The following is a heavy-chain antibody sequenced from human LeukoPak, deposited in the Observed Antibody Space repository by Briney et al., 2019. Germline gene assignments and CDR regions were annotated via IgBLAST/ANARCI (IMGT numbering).Heavy chain of an antibody. Sequence: GGSLRLSCAASGFTFSSHSMNWVRQAPGKGLEWVSYISSSSSTIYYTDSVKGRFTISRDNAKNSLYLQMNSLRAEDTAVYYCARGAYYYEDWGQGTLVTVSS. J-gene: IGHJ4*02. CDR2: ISSSSSTI. CDR1: GFTFSSHS. D-gene: IGHD3-22*01. CDR3: ARGAYYYED. V-gene: IGHV3-48*01.